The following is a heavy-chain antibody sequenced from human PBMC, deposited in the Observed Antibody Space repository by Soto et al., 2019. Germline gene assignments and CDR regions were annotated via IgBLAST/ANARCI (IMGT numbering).Heavy chain of an antibody. CDR2: IWYDGSNK. V-gene: IGHV3-33*01. D-gene: IGHD4-4*01. CDR3: ARDEQRRHRMTTLTTDYYYYGMDV. Sequence: QVQLVESGGGVVQPGRSLRLSCAASGFTFSSYGMHWVRQAPGKGLEWVAVIWYDGSNKYYADSVKGRFTISRDNSKNTLYLQMNSLRAEDTAVYYCARDEQRRHRMTTLTTDYYYYGMDVWGQGTTVTVS. CDR1: GFTFSSYG. J-gene: IGHJ6*02.